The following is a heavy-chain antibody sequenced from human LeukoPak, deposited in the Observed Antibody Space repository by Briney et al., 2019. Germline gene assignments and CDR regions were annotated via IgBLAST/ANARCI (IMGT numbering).Heavy chain of an antibody. Sequence: GGSLRLSCAASEITVNSEFTFSGHWMHWVRQAPGKGLEWVAIISFDGRNGYYAESAKGRFTISRDNSKNMVYLQINSLRPEDTAVYHCVKDGADSSGWYYGSDTWGQGTMVIVSS. CDR3: VKDGADSSGWYYGSDT. CDR1: EITVNSEFTFSGHW. J-gene: IGHJ3*01. CDR2: ISFDGRNG. V-gene: IGHV3-30*18. D-gene: IGHD6-19*01.